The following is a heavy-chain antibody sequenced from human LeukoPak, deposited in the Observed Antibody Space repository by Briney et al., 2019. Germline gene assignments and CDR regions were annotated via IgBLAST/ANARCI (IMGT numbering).Heavy chain of an antibody. Sequence: GGSLRLSCAASGFTFSSYSMNWVRQAPGKGLEWVSSISSSSSYIYYADSVKGRFTISRDNAKNSLYLQMNSLRGEDTAMFYCAKDLRQGGTSVTSGGMERNYYFYGMDVWGQGTTVTVSS. CDR3: AKDLRQGGTSVTSGGMERNYYFYGMDV. D-gene: IGHD4-17*01. CDR1: GFTFSSYS. J-gene: IGHJ6*02. V-gene: IGHV3-21*01. CDR2: ISSSSSYI.